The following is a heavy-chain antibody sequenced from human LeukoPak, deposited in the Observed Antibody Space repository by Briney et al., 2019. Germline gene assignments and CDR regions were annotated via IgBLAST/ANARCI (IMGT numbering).Heavy chain of an antibody. V-gene: IGHV4-34*01. CDR1: GFTFSSYS. J-gene: IGHJ5*02. D-gene: IGHD3-10*01. CDR2: INHSGST. CDR3: ARESVLLWFGEFGWFDP. Sequence: PGGSLRLSCAASGFTFSSYSMNWVRQAPGKGLEWIGEINHSGSTNYNPSLKSRVTISVDTSKNQFSLKLSSVTAADTAVYYCARESVLLWFGEFGWFDPWGQGTLVTVSS.